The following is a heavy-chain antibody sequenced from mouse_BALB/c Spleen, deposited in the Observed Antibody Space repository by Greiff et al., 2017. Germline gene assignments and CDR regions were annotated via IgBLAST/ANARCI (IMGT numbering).Heavy chain of an antibody. CDR1: GYTFTSYN. Sequence: QPGAELVKPGASVKMSCKASGYTFTSYNMHWVKQTPGQGLEWIGAIYPGNGDTSYNQKFKGKATLTADKSSSTAYMQLSSLTSEDSAVYYCARSLLTPYFDYWGQGTTLTVSS. CDR2: IYPGNGDT. D-gene: IGHD4-1*01. CDR3: ARSLLTPYFDY. V-gene: IGHV1-12*01. J-gene: IGHJ2*01.